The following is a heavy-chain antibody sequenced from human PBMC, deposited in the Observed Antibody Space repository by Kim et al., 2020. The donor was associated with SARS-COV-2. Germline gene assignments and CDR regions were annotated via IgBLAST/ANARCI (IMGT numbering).Heavy chain of an antibody. D-gene: IGHD1-26*01. CDR3: ATDSLKWELLGVPNYYYYGMDV. J-gene: IGHJ6*02. CDR1: GYTLTELS. CDR2: FDPEDGET. V-gene: IGHV1-24*01. Sequence: ASVKVSCKVSGYTLTELSMHWVRQAPGKGLEWMGGFDPEDGETIYAQKFQGRVTMTEDTSTDTAYMELSSLRSEDTAVYYCATDSLKWELLGVPNYYYYGMDVWGQGTTVTVSS.